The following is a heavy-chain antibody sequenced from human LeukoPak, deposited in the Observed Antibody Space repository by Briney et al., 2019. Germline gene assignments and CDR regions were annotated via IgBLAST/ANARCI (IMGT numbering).Heavy chain of an antibody. V-gene: IGHV3-21*01. CDR3: ARDEDSSGYCDL. J-gene: IGHJ4*02. CDR2: ISTSSSYI. D-gene: IGHD3-22*01. CDR1: GFTFSSYT. Sequence: EAGGSLRISCAASGFTFSSYTMNWVRQAPGKGLEWVSSISTSSSYIYYADSLKGRFTISRDNAKNSLYLQMNSLRAEDTAVYYCARDEDSSGYCDLWGQGTLVTVSS.